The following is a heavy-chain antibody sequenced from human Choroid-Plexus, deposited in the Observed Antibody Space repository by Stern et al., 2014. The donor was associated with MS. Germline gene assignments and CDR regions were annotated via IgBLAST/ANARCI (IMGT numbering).Heavy chain of an antibody. CDR3: AKDRQYLTYFFDH. Sequence: QVQLVQSGGGVVQPGRPLRLSCVASGFTLGSCAMHWVRQAPGKGLEWVAGVSYDGSNKYYAASVKGRFPISRDNSQNTLYMQMSSLRPEDTAVYYCAKDRQYLTYFFDHWGQGSLVTVSS. CDR1: GFTLGSCA. J-gene: IGHJ5*02. CDR2: VSYDGSNK. D-gene: IGHD2/OR15-2a*01. V-gene: IGHV3-30*18.